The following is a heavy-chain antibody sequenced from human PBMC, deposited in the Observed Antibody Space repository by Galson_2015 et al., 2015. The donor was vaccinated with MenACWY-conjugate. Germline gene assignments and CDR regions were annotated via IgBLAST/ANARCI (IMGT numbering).Heavy chain of an antibody. Sequence: SLRLSCAASGFTFSNAWMSWVRQAPGKGLERVGRIKSKTDGGTTDYDAPVKGRFTISRDDSKNTLYLQMNSLKTEDTAVYYCTTGPRPVLRFLERLPRTYGMDVWGQGTTFTVSS. CDR3: TTGPRPVLRFLERLPRTYGMDV. J-gene: IGHJ6*02. V-gene: IGHV3-15*01. D-gene: IGHD3-3*01. CDR2: IKSKTDGGTT. CDR1: GFTFSNAW.